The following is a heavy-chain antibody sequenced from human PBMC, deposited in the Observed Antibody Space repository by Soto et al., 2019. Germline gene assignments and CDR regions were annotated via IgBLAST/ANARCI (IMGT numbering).Heavy chain of an antibody. CDR3: ARGPTEYCSGGSCYGDGAFDI. D-gene: IGHD2-15*01. CDR2: IGTAGDT. J-gene: IGHJ3*02. Sequence: HPGGSLRLSCAASGFTFSSYDMHWVRQATGKGLEWVSAIGTAGDTYYPGSVKGRFTISRENAKNSLYLQMNSLRAGDTAVYYCARGPTEYCSGGSCYGDGAFDIWGQGTMVTVSS. CDR1: GFTFSSYD. V-gene: IGHV3-13*01.